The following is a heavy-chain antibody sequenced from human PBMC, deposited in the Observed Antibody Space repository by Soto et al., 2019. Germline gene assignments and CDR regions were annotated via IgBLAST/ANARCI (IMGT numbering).Heavy chain of an antibody. Sequence: QVQLVQSRGEVKKPGASVKVSCKTSRYSFTTYGISCVRQAPGQGLEWMGWISGYNGNTNYAQKVQGRVTMTTDTSTSTAYMELRSLRSDDTAVYYCAREGPAPYYYYGMDVWGQGSTVTVSS. CDR2: ISGYNGNT. J-gene: IGHJ6*02. V-gene: IGHV1-18*01. CDR3: AREGPAPYYYYGMDV. CDR1: RYSFTTYG.